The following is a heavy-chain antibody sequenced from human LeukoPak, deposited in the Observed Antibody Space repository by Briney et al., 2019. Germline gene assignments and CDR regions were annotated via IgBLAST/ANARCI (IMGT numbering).Heavy chain of an antibody. J-gene: IGHJ4*02. V-gene: IGHV1-2*02. Sequence: ASVKVSCKTSGYTFTGYYMHWVRQAPGQGLEWMGWINPNSGGTNYAQKFQGRVTMTRDTSISTAYMELSRLRSDDTAVYYCARTRGRDAYPNDYWGQGTLVTVSS. CDR1: GYTFTGYY. CDR2: INPNSGGT. CDR3: ARTRGRDAYPNDY. D-gene: IGHD5-24*01.